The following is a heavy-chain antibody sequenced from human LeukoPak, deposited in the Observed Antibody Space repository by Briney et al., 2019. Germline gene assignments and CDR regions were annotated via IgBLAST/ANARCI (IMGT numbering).Heavy chain of an antibody. CDR1: GYTFTTYG. Sequence: ASVKVSCKASGYTFTTYGISWVRQAPGQGLEWMGWISGYNGNTNYAQKFQGGVIMTTDTSPTTAYMELRGLRADETAVYYCARDRGVAPFDYWGKGTLVTVSS. CDR3: ARDRGVAPFDY. J-gene: IGHJ4*02. D-gene: IGHD3-3*01. CDR2: ISGYNGNT. V-gene: IGHV1-18*01.